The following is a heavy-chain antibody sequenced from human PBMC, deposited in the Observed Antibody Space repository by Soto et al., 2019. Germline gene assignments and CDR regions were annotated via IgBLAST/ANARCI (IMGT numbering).Heavy chain of an antibody. J-gene: IGHJ6*02. CDR3: ATSGRYYYGSEAYYYGMDV. D-gene: IGHD3-10*01. CDR1: GGTFSSYA. Sequence: QVQLVQSGAEVKKPGSSVKVSCKASGGTFSSYAISWVRQAPGQGLEWMGGIIPIFGTANYAQKFQGRVTITADEATSTAYMEPGSLRSEDTAVYYCATSGRYYYGSEAYYYGMDVWGQGTTVTVSS. V-gene: IGHV1-69*12. CDR2: IIPIFGTA.